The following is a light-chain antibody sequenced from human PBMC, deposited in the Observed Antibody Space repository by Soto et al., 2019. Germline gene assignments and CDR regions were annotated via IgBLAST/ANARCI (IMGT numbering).Light chain of an antibody. CDR1: SSDVGGYHY. CDR3: SSFTSSSHVV. J-gene: IGLJ2*01. Sequence: QSALTQPASVSGSPGQSITISCTGTSSDVGGYHYVSWYQQHPGKAPKLMIYDVNNRPSGVSNRFSGSKFGNTASLTIAGLQTEDEADYYCSSFTSSSHVVFGGGTKLTVL. CDR2: DVN. V-gene: IGLV2-14*01.